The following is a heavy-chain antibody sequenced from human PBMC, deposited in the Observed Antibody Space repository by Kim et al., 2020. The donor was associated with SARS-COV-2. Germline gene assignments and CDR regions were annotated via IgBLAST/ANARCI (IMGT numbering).Heavy chain of an antibody. D-gene: IGHD6-13*01. J-gene: IGHJ5*02. Sequence: KSRVTISVDTSKNQFSLKLSSVTAAGTAVYYCARSPSSWYYLLYPAWFDPWGQGTLVTVSS. V-gene: IGHV4-59*01. CDR3: ARSPSSWYYLLYPAWFDP.